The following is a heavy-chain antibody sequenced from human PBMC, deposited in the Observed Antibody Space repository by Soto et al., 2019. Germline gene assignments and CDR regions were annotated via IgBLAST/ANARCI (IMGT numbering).Heavy chain of an antibody. CDR2: IIPILGIA. CDR1: GGTFSSYT. J-gene: IGHJ4*02. CDR3: ARARRYTLTFGGVIGPFYY. Sequence: QVQLVQSGAEVKKPGASVKVSCKASGGTFSSYTISWVRQAPGPGLEWMGRIIPILGIANYTQKFQGRVTTTRDKSTSTAYMDLSSLRSEGTAVYYCARARRYTLTFGGVIGPFYYWGQGTLVTVSS. D-gene: IGHD3-16*02. V-gene: IGHV1-69*02.